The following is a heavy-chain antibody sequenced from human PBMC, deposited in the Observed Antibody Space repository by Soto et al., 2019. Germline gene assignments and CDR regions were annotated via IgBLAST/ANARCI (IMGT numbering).Heavy chain of an antibody. CDR1: GGTFSSYA. CDR3: ARSNVAVVGAHGFDP. D-gene: IGHD6-13*01. V-gene: IGHV1-69*01. J-gene: IGHJ5*02. CDR2: IIPTLGTA. Sequence: QVQLVQSGAEVKKPGSSVKVSCKVSGGTFSSYAINWVRQAPGQGLEWLGRIIPTLGTADYAQKSQGRVTITADESTTTAYMQLSSLRSDDTAIYYCARSNVAVVGAHGFDPWGQGVLVTVSS.